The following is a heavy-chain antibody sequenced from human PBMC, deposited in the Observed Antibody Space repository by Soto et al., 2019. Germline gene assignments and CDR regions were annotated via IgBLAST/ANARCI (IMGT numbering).Heavy chain of an antibody. CDR3: AKVSAYCGGDCYSGDY. V-gene: IGHV3-23*01. Sequence: GGSLRLSCAASGFTFSSYAMSWVRQAPGKGLEWVSAISGSGGSTYYADSVKGRFTISRDNSKNTLYLQMNSLRAEDTAVYYCAKVSAYCGGDCYSGDYWGQGTLVTVS. CDR2: ISGSGGST. CDR1: GFTFSSYA. D-gene: IGHD2-21*02. J-gene: IGHJ4*02.